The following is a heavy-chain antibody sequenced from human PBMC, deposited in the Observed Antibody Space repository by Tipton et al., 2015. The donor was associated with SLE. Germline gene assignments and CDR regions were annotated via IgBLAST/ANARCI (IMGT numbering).Heavy chain of an antibody. CDR2: IYTSGST. D-gene: IGHD4-17*01. CDR3: ARAYGAYAFDI. CDR1: GGSISSSSYY. V-gene: IGHV4-61*05. Sequence: TLSLTCTVSGGSISSSSYYWGWIRQPPGKGLEWIGYIYTSGSTNYNPSLKSRVTISVDTSKNQFSLKLSSVTAADTAVYYCARAYGAYAFDIWGQGTMVTVSS. J-gene: IGHJ3*02.